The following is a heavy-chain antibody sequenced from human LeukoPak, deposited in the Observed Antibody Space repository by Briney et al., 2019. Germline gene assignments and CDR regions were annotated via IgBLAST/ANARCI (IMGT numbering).Heavy chain of an antibody. J-gene: IGHJ4*02. Sequence: GGSLRLSCAASGFTFSSYGMSWVRQAPGKGLEWVSGISGSGGNTVYADSVKGRFTISRDNSRNTLYLQMKGLRAEDTAVYYCAKDLRAVALADQLFDYWGQGTLVTVSS. CDR2: ISGSGGNT. D-gene: IGHD6-19*01. CDR3: AKDLRAVALADQLFDY. V-gene: IGHV3-23*01. CDR1: GFTFSSYG.